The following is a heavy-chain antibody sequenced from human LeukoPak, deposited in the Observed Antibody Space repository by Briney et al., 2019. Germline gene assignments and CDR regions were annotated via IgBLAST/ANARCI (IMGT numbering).Heavy chain of an antibody. Sequence: PSETLSLTCTVSGGSFSSYYWNWIRQPPGKGLELIGYIYYSGSTNYNPSLKSRVAISVDTSKNQFSLKLSSVTAADTAVYYCASYGGSVGHALEIWGQGTMVTVSS. J-gene: IGHJ3*02. CDR2: IYYSGST. CDR1: GGSFSSYY. CDR3: ASYGGSVGHALEI. V-gene: IGHV4-59*08. D-gene: IGHD4-23*01.